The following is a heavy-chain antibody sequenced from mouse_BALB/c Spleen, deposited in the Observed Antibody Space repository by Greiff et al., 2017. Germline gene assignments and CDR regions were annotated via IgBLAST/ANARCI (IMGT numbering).Heavy chain of an antibody. CDR2: INPGSGGT. Sequence: VQLQESGAELVRPGTSVKVSCKASGYAFTNYLIEWVKQRPGQGLEWIGVINPGSGGTNYNEKFKGKATLTADKSSSTAYMQLSSLTSDDSAVYFCARSYYGGNYWGQGTTLTVSS. CDR1: GYAFTNYL. D-gene: IGHD1-1*01. V-gene: IGHV1-54*01. CDR3: ARSYYGGNY. J-gene: IGHJ2*01.